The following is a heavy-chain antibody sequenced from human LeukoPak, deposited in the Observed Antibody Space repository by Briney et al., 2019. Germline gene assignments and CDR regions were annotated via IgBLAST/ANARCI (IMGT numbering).Heavy chain of an antibody. Sequence: AGGSLRLSCAASGFTFTSSSMSWVRQAPGRGLEWVSAISGSGGSTYYADSVKGRFTISRDNSKDTLYLQMNSLRAEDTAVYYCAKGSTTVTTYFDYWGQGTLVTVSS. CDR2: ISGSGGST. V-gene: IGHV3-23*01. CDR3: AKGSTTVTTYFDY. CDR1: GFTFTSSS. J-gene: IGHJ4*02. D-gene: IGHD4-17*01.